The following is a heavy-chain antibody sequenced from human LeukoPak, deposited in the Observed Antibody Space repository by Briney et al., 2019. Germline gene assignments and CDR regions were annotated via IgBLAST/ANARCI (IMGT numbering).Heavy chain of an antibody. Sequence: GASVKVSCKVSGYTLTELSMHWVRQAPGKGLEWMGGFDPEDGETIYAQKFQGRVTMTEDTSTDTAYMELSSLRSEDTAVYYCATGLKRWYGPNYYYYGMDVWGQGTTVTVSS. V-gene: IGHV1-24*01. CDR1: GYTLTELS. CDR2: FDPEDGET. D-gene: IGHD2-15*01. J-gene: IGHJ6*02. CDR3: ATGLKRWYGPNYYYYGMDV.